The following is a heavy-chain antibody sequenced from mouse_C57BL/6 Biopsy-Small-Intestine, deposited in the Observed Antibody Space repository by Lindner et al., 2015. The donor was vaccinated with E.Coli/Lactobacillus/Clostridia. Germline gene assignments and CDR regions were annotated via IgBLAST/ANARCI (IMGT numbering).Heavy chain of an antibody. J-gene: IGHJ4*01. V-gene: IGHV9-3*01. CDR3: ARGTPTPGTDY. D-gene: IGHD3-1*01. CDR2: INTNAGNP. Sequence: VKVSCKASGYTFTTYYMNWVRQAPGQGLEWMGNINTNAGNPTYAQGFTGRFVFSLDTSASTAYLQINSLKADDTAVYYCARGTPTPGTDYWGQGSLVTVSS. CDR1: GYTFTTYY.